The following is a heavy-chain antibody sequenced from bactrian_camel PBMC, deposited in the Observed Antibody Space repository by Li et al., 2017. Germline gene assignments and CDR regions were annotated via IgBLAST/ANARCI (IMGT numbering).Heavy chain of an antibody. Sequence: HVQLVESGGGSVQAGGSLNVSCAVSRYPYFTYCMAWFRQSPGKEREGVAALYTNSGTIDYTDSVKGRFTISRDSAKNTLYLQMDSLKPEDTAVYYCTRSYYGDYGVPINWGQGTQVTVS. V-gene: IGHV3S58*01. D-gene: IGHD4*01. CDR1: RYPYFTYC. CDR2: LYTNSGTI. J-gene: IGHJ4*01. CDR3: TRSYYGDYGVPIN.